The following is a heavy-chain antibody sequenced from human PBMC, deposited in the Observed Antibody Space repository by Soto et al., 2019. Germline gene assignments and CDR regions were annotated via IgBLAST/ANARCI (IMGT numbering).Heavy chain of an antibody. CDR3: ARDCPGSSTTCYGNEWFDS. D-gene: IGHD2-2*01. CDR1: GFTVSSKY. CDR2: ISSGSTT. J-gene: IGHJ5*01. V-gene: IGHV3-66*01. Sequence: GGSLRLSCAASGFTVSSKYMSWVRQAPGKGLEWVSLISSGSTTYYADSVKGRFTISRDNAKNSLYLQMDSLRAEDTAVYYCARDCPGSSTTCYGNEWFDSWGQGTLVTVSS.